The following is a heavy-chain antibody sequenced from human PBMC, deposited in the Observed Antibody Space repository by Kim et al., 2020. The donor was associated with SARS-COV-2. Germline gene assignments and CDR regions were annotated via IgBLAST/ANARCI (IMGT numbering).Heavy chain of an antibody. V-gene: IGHV3-9*01. Sequence: GGSLRLSCAASGFTFDDYAMHWVRQAPGKGLEWVSGISWNSGSIGYADSVKGRFTISRDNAKNSLYLQMNSLRAEDTALYYCAKEYGYGDSYYYGMDVWGQGTTVTVSS. CDR1: GFTFDDYA. D-gene: IGHD4-17*01. CDR2: ISWNSGSI. CDR3: AKEYGYGDSYYYGMDV. J-gene: IGHJ6*02.